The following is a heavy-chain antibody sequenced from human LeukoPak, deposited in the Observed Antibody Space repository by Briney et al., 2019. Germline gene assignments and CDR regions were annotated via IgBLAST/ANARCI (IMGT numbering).Heavy chain of an antibody. CDR1: GGPFSGYY. D-gene: IGHD2-2*01. CDR3: ARCCSSTSLEYGMDV. J-gene: IGHJ6*02. V-gene: IGHV4-34*01. Sequence: SETLSLTCAVYGGPFSGYYWSWIRQPPGKGLEWIGEINHSGSTNYNPSLKSRVTISVDTSKNQFSLKLSSVTAADTAVYYCARCCSSTSLEYGMDVWGQGTTVTVSS. CDR2: INHSGST.